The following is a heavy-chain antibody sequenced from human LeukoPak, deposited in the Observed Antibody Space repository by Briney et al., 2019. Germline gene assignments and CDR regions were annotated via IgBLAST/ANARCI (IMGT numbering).Heavy chain of an antibody. J-gene: IGHJ3*02. CDR3: ARLDYYGSGSYPRYAFDI. CDR1: GGSVISGSYY. D-gene: IGHD3-10*01. CDR2: IYYSGST. V-gene: IGHV4-61*01. Sequence: TSETLSLTCTVTGGSVISGSYYWSWIRQPPGKGLEWIGHIYYSGSTNYNPSLKSRVTISVDTSKNQFSLKLSSVTAADTAVYYCARLDYYGSGSYPRYAFDIWGQGTMVTVSS.